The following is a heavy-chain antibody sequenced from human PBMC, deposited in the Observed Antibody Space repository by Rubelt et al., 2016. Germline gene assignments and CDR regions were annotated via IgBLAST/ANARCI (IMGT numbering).Heavy chain of an antibody. V-gene: IGHV3-74*01. D-gene: IGHD6-19*01. Sequence: EVQLVESGGELIQPGGSLRLSCAASGFTFSNYWMHWVRQAPGKGLVWVARINSDGTTTTYADSVKGRFTISRDNAQNTLYRQRNKLRAGETAGYYCARDYYSSGRSYWYFDLWGRGTLVTVSS. CDR2: INSDGTTT. CDR1: GFTFSNYW. CDR3: ARDYYSSGRSYWYFDL. J-gene: IGHJ2*01.